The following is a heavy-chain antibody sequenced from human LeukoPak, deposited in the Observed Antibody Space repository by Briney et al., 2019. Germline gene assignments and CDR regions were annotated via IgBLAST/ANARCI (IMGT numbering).Heavy chain of an antibody. CDR2: IYYSGST. CDR1: GCSISRGVYY. CDR3: ARDSVATTPEWYYPYGMDV. D-gene: IGHD1-1*01. J-gene: IGHJ6*02. V-gene: IGHV4-31*03. Sequence: SQTLSLTCTLSGCSISRGVYYWRCIRQHPGKGLEWIGYIYYSGSTYYNPSLKSRLTISVDTSKNQFSLNLSSVTAADTAVYYCARDSVATTPEWYYPYGMDVWGQGTTVTVSS.